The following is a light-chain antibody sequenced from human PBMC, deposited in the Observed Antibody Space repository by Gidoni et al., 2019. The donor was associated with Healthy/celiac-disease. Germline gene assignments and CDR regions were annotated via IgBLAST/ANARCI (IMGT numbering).Light chain of an antibody. J-gene: IGKJ4*01. CDR2: GAS. CDR1: QSVSSSY. Sequence: FVLTRSPGTLSLSPGERATLSCRASQSVSSSYLAWYQQKPGQAPRLLIYGASSRATGIPDRFSGSGSGTDFTLTISRLEPEDFAAYYCQQYGSSLLTFGGGTKVEIK. CDR3: QQYGSSLLT. V-gene: IGKV3-20*01.